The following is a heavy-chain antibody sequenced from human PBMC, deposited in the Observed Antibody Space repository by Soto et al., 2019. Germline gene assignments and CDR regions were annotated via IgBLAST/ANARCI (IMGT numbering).Heavy chain of an antibody. CDR3: ARDRNGGWFHMDV. CDR1: GFPFWHYG. V-gene: IGHV3-33*01. J-gene: IGHJ6*02. CDR2: IWSDGNKE. Sequence: QVQLVESGGGVVQPGRSLRLSCVGSGFPFWHYGMHWVRQAPGKGLEWVAVIWSDGNKESYADSVKGRFAISRDNWKDTLYLAMNSLRVVDTAVYFCARDRNGGWFHMDVWGQGTTVSVSS. D-gene: IGHD6-19*01.